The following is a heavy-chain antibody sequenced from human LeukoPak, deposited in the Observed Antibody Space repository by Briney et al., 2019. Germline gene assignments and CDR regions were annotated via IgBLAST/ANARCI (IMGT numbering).Heavy chain of an antibody. V-gene: IGHV5-51*01. CDR3: ASPYSSAWYGGAFDI. CDR1: GYSFTNYW. D-gene: IGHD6-19*01. CDR2: IYPGDSDT. Sequence: GESLKISCKGSGYSFTNYWIGWVRQMPGKGLEWMGIIYPGDSDTRYSPSFQGLVTISADKSISTAYLQWTGLQASDTAMYYCASPYSSAWYGGAFDIWGQGTMVTVSS. J-gene: IGHJ3*02.